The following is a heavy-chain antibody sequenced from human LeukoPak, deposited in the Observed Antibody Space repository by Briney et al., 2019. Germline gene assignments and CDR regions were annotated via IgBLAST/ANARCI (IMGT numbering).Heavy chain of an antibody. D-gene: IGHD5-24*01. J-gene: IGHJ4*02. CDR1: GFTFSGNW. V-gene: IGHV3-7*01. CDR2: INPDGSQK. CDR3: AKLLGTATTYDS. Sequence: GGSLRLSCEASGFTFSGNWMSRVRQAPGKGLEWVASINPDGSQKLYVDSVKGRFTISRDNTKGSLYLQMNSLGAEDTAMYYCAKLLGTATTYDSWGQGTRVTVSS.